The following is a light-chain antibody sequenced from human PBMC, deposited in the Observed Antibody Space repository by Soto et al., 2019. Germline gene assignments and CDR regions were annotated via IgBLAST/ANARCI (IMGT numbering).Light chain of an antibody. CDR3: QQYNNWRT. CDR1: QTISDN. Sequence: EIVLTQSPATLSVSPGERATLSCRTSQTISDNLAWYQQRPGQAPRLLIYGASTRATGVPARFSGGGSGPEFTLTISSLQSEDFAVYYCQQYNNWRTIGQGTKVEIK. J-gene: IGKJ1*01. CDR2: GAS. V-gene: IGKV3-15*01.